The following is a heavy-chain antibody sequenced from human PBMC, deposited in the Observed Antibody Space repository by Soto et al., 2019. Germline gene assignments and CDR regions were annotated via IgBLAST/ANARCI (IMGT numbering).Heavy chain of an antibody. D-gene: IGHD2-2*01. V-gene: IGHV4-39*01. CDR2: IYYIGST. J-gene: IGHJ4*02. CDR1: GGSVTSGRDY. Sequence: SETLSLTCSVSGGSVTSGRDYWGWIRQTPGKGLEWIGSIYYIGSTYLNPSLKSRVTMSVDTSKNRFSLRLTSVTAADTAVYYCARGRLYCSSTSCYGRYFDYWGQGTLVTVSS. CDR3: ARGRLYCSSTSCYGRYFDY.